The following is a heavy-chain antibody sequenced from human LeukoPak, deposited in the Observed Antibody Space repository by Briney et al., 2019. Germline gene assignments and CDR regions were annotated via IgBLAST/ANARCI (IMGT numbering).Heavy chain of an antibody. CDR1: GGSISSGAYY. V-gene: IGHV4-30-4*01. CDR2: IYYSGSA. D-gene: IGHD4-17*01. J-gene: IGHJ4*02. CDR3: SRGDGDNRSY. Sequence: SQTLSLTCTVSGGSISSGAYYWNWIRQPPGKGLEWIGYIYYSGSAYYNPSLKSRITISLDTSKNQFSLRLTSVTAADTAVYYCSRGDGDNRSYWGQGALVTVSS.